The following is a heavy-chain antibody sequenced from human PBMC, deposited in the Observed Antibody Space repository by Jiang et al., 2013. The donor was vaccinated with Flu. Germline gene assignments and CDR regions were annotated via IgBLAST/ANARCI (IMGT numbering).Heavy chain of an antibody. V-gene: IGHV3-7*01. CDR1: GFAFSTYW. CDR2: IKGDGGEK. J-gene: IGHJ3*02. CDR3: ARDCWGRRDSDAFDI. Sequence: VQLVESGGDLVQPGGSLRLSCAASGFAFSTYWMSWVRQAPGQGLEWVANIKGDGGEKHYVDSVRGRFTISRDNAKNSVYLQMLSLSVEDTAVYYCARDCWGRRDSDAFDIWGQGTMVTVSS. D-gene: IGHD3-16*01.